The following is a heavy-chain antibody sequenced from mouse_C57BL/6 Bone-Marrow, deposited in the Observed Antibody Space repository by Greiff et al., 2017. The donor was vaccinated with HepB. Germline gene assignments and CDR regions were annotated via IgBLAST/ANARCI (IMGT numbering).Heavy chain of an antibody. CDR2: IYPRSGNN. CDR1: GYTFTSYG. D-gene: IGHD1-1*01. J-gene: IGHJ3*01. V-gene: IGHV1-81*01. Sequence: VQLQQSGAELARPGASVKLSCKASGYTFTSYGISWVKQRTGQGLEWIGEIYPRSGNNYYNEKFKGKATLTADKSSSTAYMELRSLTSEDSAVYFCARENYYGTAWFAYWGQGTLVTVSA. CDR3: ARENYYGTAWFAY.